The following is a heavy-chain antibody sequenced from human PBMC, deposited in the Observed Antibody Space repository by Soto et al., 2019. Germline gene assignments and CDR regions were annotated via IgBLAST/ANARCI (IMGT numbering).Heavy chain of an antibody. CDR3: ARRLAGYDILTGYYRGAGWFDP. V-gene: IGHV4-59*08. D-gene: IGHD3-9*01. CDR2: IYYSGRT. J-gene: IGHJ5*02. Sequence: QVQLQESGPGLVKPSETLSLTCTVSGGSISSYYWSWIRQPPGKGLEWIGYIYYSGRTNYNPSLKRRYTISVDTSKNQFSLKLSSVTAADTAVYYCARRLAGYDILTGYYRGAGWFDPWGQGTLVTVAS. CDR1: GGSISSYY.